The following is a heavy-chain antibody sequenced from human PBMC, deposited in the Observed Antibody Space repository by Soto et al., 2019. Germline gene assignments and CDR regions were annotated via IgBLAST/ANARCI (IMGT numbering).Heavy chain of an antibody. D-gene: IGHD1-26*01. CDR2: IIPILGIA. V-gene: IGHV1-69*02. Sequence: SVKVSCKASGGTFSSYTISWVRQAPGQGLEWMGRIIPILGIANYAQKFQGRVTITADKSTSTAYMEPSSLRSEDTAVYYCARSYPPRRAWFDPWGQGTLVTVSS. J-gene: IGHJ5*02. CDR1: GGTFSSYT. CDR3: ARSYPPRRAWFDP.